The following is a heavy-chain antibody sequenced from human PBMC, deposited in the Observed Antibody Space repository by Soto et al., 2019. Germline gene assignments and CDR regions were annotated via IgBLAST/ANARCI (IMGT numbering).Heavy chain of an antibody. CDR2: IYYSGST. D-gene: IGHD1-1*01. Sequence: QVQLQESGPGLVKPSETLSLTCTVSGGSISSYYWSWIRQPPGKGLEWIGYIYYSGSTNYNPSLKSPVPISVDTSKTQFSLKLSSVTSTDTAVYYCARRYGYSFDYWGQGTLVTVSS. V-gene: IGHV4-59*08. CDR3: ARRYGYSFDY. CDR1: GGSISSYY. J-gene: IGHJ4*02.